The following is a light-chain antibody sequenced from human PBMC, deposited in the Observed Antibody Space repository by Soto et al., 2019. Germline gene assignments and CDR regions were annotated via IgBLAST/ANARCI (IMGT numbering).Light chain of an antibody. CDR2: DVS. CDR1: SSDVGGYNY. V-gene: IGLV2-14*01. J-gene: IGLJ1*01. CDR3: SSHTRSSTL. Sequence: QSALTQPASVSGSPGQSMTISCTGTSSDVGGYNYVSWYQQHPGKAPKLMIYDVSNRPSGGSNRFSGSKSGNTASLTIAGLQADDEADYYCSSHTRSSTLFXNGTKVTVL.